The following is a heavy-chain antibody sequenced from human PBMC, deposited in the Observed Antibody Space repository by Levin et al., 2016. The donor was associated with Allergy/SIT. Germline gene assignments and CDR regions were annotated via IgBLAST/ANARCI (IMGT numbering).Heavy chain of an antibody. CDR3: ARAVNDILTWEINWFDP. Sequence: SETLSLTCTVSGGSISSYYWSWIRQPPGKGLEWIGYIYYSGSTNYNPSLKSRVTISVDTSKNQFSLKLSSVTAADTAVYYCARAVNDILTWEINWFDPWGQGTLVTVSS. D-gene: IGHD3-9*01. CDR2: IYYSGST. CDR1: GGSISSYY. V-gene: IGHV4-59*01. J-gene: IGHJ5*02.